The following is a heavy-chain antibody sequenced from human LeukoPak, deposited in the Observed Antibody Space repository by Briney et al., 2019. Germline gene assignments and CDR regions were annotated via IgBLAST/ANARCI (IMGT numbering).Heavy chain of an antibody. CDR1: GYSFTNYW. CDR3: ARHLTPGIAAAGSDY. V-gene: IGHV5-51*01. Sequence: GESLNISCKGSGYSFTNYWIGWVRQTPGKGLEWMGIIHPGDSDIRYSPSLQGQVTISADKSISTAYLQWSSLKASDTAMYYCARHLTPGIAAAGSDYWGQGTLVTVSS. J-gene: IGHJ4*02. CDR2: IHPGDSDI. D-gene: IGHD6-13*01.